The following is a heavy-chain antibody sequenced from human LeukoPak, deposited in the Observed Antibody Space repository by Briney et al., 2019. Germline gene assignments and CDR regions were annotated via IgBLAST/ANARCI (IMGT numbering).Heavy chain of an antibody. CDR2: ISSSSSTI. Sequence: GGSLRLSCAASGFTFSSYSINWVRQAPGKGLEWISYISSSSSTIYYADSVKGRFTISRDNAKNSLYLQMNSLRDEDTAVYYCARDALHPRWFFDLWGRGTLVTISP. CDR1: GFTFSSYS. D-gene: IGHD4-11*01. CDR3: ARDALHPRWFFDL. J-gene: IGHJ2*01. V-gene: IGHV3-48*02.